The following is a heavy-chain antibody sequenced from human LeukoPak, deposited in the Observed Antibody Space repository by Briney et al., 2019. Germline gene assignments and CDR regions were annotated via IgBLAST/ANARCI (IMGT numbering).Heavy chain of an antibody. D-gene: IGHD6-6*01. CDR3: ARGGYNSSPLYYFDY. CDR1: GYTFTDYY. J-gene: IGHJ4*02. Sequence: GASVKVSFKASGYTFTDYYIHWVRQAPGQGLEWVGWINPNSGATNYAQKFQGRVTMTRDTSISTAYMELSRLRSDDTAVYYCARGGYNSSPLYYFDYWGQGTLVTVSS. V-gene: IGHV1-2*02. CDR2: INPNSGAT.